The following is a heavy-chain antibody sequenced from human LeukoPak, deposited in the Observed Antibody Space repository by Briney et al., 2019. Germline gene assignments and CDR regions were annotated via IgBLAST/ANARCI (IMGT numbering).Heavy chain of an antibody. Sequence: SETLSLTCTVSGGSISSGDYYWSWIRQPPGKGLEWIGYIYYSGSTNYNPSLKSRVTISVDTSKNQFSLKLSSVTAADTAVYYCARGGDILTGYPNYFDYWGQGTLVTVSS. CDR2: IYYSGST. V-gene: IGHV4-61*08. CDR1: GGSISSGDYY. J-gene: IGHJ4*02. D-gene: IGHD3-9*01. CDR3: ARGGDILTGYPNYFDY.